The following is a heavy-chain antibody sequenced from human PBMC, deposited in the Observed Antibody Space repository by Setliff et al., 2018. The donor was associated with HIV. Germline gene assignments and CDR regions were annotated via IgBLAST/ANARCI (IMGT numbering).Heavy chain of an antibody. V-gene: IGHV1-58*02. CDR2: IVVGSGNT. CDR3: AALDIVATRASYHFDY. J-gene: IGHJ4*02. D-gene: IGHD5-12*01. Sequence: GASVKVSCKASGFTFTSSAMQWVRQARGQRLEWIGWIVVGSGNTNYAQKFQERVTITRDMSTSTAYMELSSLRSEDTAVYYCAALDIVATRASYHFDYWGQGTLVTVSS. CDR1: GFTFTSSA.